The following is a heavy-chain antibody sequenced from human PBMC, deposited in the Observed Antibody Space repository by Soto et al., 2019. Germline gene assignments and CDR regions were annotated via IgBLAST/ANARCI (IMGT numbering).Heavy chain of an antibody. Sequence: ETLSLTGSVSGGSISGSNWWSWVRQPPGKGLEWIGEIYHSGSTNYNPSLKSRVTISVDKSKNQFSLKLSSVTAADTAVYYCARVSNSGWYSFFDYWGQGTLVTVYS. D-gene: IGHD6-19*01. J-gene: IGHJ4*02. V-gene: IGHV4-4*02. CDR3: ARVSNSGWYSFFDY. CDR2: IYHSGST. CDR1: GGSISGSNW.